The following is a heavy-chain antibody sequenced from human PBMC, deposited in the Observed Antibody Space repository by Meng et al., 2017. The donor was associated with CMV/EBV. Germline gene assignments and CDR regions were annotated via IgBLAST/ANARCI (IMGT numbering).Heavy chain of an antibody. J-gene: IGHJ6*02. CDR2: ISAYNGNT. V-gene: IGHV1-18*01. CDR1: GYTFTSYG. CDR3: ARAISSSSVWYYYYGMDV. Sequence: ASVKVSCKASGYTFTSYGISWVRQAPGQGLEWMGWISAYNGNTNYAQKLQGRVTMTTDTSTSTAYMELRSLRSDDTAVYYCARAISSSSVWYYYYGMDVWGQGTTVTVSS. D-gene: IGHD6-6*01.